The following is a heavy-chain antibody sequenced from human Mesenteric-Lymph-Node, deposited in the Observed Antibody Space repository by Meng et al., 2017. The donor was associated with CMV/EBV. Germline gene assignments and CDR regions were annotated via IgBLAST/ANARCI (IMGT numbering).Heavy chain of an antibody. V-gene: IGHV3-23*01. J-gene: IGHJ4*02. CDR1: GFTFSNYA. CDR2: ISGSGIST. CDR3: AKDQERYCSSTSCSPQYYFDY. Sequence: GGSLRLSCAASGFTFSNYAMSWVRQAPGKGLEWVSAISGSGISTYYADSVKGRFTISRDNSKNTLYLQMNSLRAEDTAVYYCAKDQERYCSSTSCSPQYYFDYWGQGTLVTVSS. D-gene: IGHD2-2*01.